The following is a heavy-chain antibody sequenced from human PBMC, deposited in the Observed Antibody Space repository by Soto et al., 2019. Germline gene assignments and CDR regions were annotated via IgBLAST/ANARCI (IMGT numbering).Heavy chain of an antibody. D-gene: IGHD4-17*01. CDR2: IYSSGST. Sequence: PSETLSLTCTVSGGSISSGGYYWSWIRQHPGKGLEWIGYIYSSGSTYYNPSLKSRVTISVDTSKNQFSLKLSSVTAADTAVYYCARVTGRLRLYYLDYWGQGTLVTVSS. CDR3: ARVTGRLRLYYLDY. CDR1: GGSISSGGYY. J-gene: IGHJ4*02. V-gene: IGHV4-31*03.